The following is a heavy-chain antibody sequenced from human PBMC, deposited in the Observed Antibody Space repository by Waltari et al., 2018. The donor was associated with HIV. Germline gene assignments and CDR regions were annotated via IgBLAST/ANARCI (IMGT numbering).Heavy chain of an antibody. J-gene: IGHJ4*02. D-gene: IGHD2-15*01. CDR2: MYYSGIP. Sequence: QLQLQESGPGLVKPSETLSLTCTVSGGSLSSSHYYWGLIRPPPGKGLEWIGSMYYSGIPSYNPSLKSRVAISVDTSKNQFSLKLSSVTATDTAVYYCARGAGGPGKFDYWGQGTLVTVSS. V-gene: IGHV4-39*01. CDR3: ARGAGGPGKFDY. CDR1: GGSLSSSHYY.